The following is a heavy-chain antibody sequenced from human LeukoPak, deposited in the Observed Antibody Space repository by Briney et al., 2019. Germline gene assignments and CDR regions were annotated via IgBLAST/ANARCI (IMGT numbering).Heavy chain of an antibody. CDR1: GFIFSSNA. Sequence: GGSLRLSCAGSGFIFSSNALSWVRQAPGKGLEWVSAISTSGGNTYYADSVRGRFTISRDNSKNTLYLQMNTLRAEDTAVYYCATTKQARRYFDYWGQGTLVTVSS. D-gene: IGHD1-1*01. CDR3: ATTKQARRYFDY. V-gene: IGHV3-23*01. CDR2: ISTSGGNT. J-gene: IGHJ4*02.